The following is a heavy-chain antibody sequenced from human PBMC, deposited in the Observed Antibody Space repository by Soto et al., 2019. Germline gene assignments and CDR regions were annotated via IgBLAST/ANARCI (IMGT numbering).Heavy chain of an antibody. Sequence: EVQLLESGGGLVQPGGSLSLSCPASGFTFSSYAMSWVRQAPGRGLEWVSAISGSGGSTYYADPVKGRLTISRDNSKNTLYLQMNSLRAEDTAVYYCAKAPTFLPHYGDYYFDYWGQGTLVTVSS. V-gene: IGHV3-23*01. CDR3: AKAPTFLPHYGDYYFDY. J-gene: IGHJ4*02. CDR1: GFTFSSYA. CDR2: ISGSGGST. D-gene: IGHD4-17*01.